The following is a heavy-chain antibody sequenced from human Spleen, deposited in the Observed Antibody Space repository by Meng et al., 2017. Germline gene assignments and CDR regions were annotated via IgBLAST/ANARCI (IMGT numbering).Heavy chain of an antibody. Sequence: QLQLQESGPGLVKPSETLSLTCTVSGGSLSGYYCNWFRQPPGKGLEWIGGSDHFGNTIYNPSLKGRLTISVDTSKNQISLRLTSVIAADTAVYYCVYFWSGYFTSGQGTLVTVSS. V-gene: IGHV4-34*10. J-gene: IGHJ5*02. CDR3: VYFWSGYFT. D-gene: IGHD3-3*01. CDR1: GGSLSGYY. CDR2: SDHFGNT.